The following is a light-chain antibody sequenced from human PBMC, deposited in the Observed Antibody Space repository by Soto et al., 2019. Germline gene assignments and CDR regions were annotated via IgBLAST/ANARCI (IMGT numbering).Light chain of an antibody. V-gene: IGKV1-39*01. CDR2: AAS. Sequence: DIQMTQSPSSLSASGGDRVTITCRASQSISRNVNWYQQKPGKAPKILIYAASRLQSGVPSRFSGSGSGTDFTLTISSLQPEDFATYYCQQSYSTPWTFGQGTKVEIK. CDR3: QQSYSTPWT. CDR1: QSISRN. J-gene: IGKJ1*01.